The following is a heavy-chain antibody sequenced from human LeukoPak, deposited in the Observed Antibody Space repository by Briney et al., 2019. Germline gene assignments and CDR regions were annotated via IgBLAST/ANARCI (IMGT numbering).Heavy chain of an antibody. Sequence: PSETLSLTCTVSGGSISSSSYYWGWIRQPPGKGLEWIGSIYYSGSTYYNPSLKSRVTISVDTSKNQFSLKLSSVTAADTAVYYCASYVWGSYFGPKQFDYWGQGTLVTVSS. J-gene: IGHJ4*02. CDR2: IYYSGST. V-gene: IGHV4-39*01. D-gene: IGHD3-16*01. CDR1: GGSISSSSYY. CDR3: ASYVWGSYFGPKQFDY.